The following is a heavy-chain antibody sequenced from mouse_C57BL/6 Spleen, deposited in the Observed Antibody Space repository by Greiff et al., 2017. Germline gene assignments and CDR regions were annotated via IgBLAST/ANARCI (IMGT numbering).Heavy chain of an antibody. CDR3: ARLYYGSSYDAMDY. Sequence: VQLQQSGAELVRPGASVKLSCKASGYTFTDYYINWVKQRPGQGLEWIARIYPGSGNTYYNEKFKGKATLTAEKSSSTAYMQLSSLTSEDSAVYFCARLYYGSSYDAMDYGGKGTSGTVS. CDR1: GYTFTDYY. J-gene: IGHJ4*01. D-gene: IGHD1-1*01. CDR2: IYPGSGNT. V-gene: IGHV1-76*01.